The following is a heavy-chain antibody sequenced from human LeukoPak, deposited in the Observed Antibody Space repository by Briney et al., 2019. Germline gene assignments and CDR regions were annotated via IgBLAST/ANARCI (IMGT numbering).Heavy chain of an antibody. Sequence: GASVKVSCKVSGYTLTQLSIHWVRQAPGKGLEWMGGFDPEDGETIYAQKFQGRVTMTEDTSTDTAYMELRSLRSDDTAVYYCARDLNLDGDDYWGQGTLVTVSS. CDR3: ARDLNLDGDDY. CDR1: GYTLTQLS. J-gene: IGHJ4*02. V-gene: IGHV1-24*01. CDR2: FDPEDGET.